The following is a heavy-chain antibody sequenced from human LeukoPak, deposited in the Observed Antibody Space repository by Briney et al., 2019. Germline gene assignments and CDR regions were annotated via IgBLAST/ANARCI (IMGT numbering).Heavy chain of an antibody. J-gene: IGHJ4*02. CDR3: ARDSSGWSRNYGFDY. CDR2: IYHSGST. D-gene: IGHD6-19*01. CDR1: GGSISTYY. Sequence: PSETLSLTCTLSGGSISTYYWSWIRQPPGKGLEWIGYIYHSGSTNYNPSLKSRVTMSVDTSKNQFSLKLSSVTAADTAVYYCARDSSGWSRNYGFDYWGQGTLVTVSS. V-gene: IGHV4-59*12.